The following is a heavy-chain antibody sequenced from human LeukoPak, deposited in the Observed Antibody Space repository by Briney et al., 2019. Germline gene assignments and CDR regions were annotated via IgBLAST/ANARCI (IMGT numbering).Heavy chain of an antibody. V-gene: IGHV4-59*01. J-gene: IGHJ4*02. CDR3: ARAPRD. CDR1: GGSISSYY. Sequence: SETLSLTCTVSGGSISSYYWSWIRQPPGKGLEWIGYIYYSGSTNYNPSLKSRVTISVDTSKNQFSLKLSSVTAADTAVYYCARAPRDWGQGTLVTVSS. CDR2: IYYSGST.